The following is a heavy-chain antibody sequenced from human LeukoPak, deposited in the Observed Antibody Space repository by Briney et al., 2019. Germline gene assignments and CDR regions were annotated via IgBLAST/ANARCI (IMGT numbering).Heavy chain of an antibody. Sequence: PGGSLRLSCAASGFTFSSYSMNWVRQAPGKGLGWVSSISSSSSYIYYADSVKGRFTISRDNAKNSLYLQMNSLRAEDTAVYYCAREGYYGSGSYYPNWFDPWGQGTLVTVSS. V-gene: IGHV3-21*01. CDR3: AREGYYGSGSYYPNWFDP. D-gene: IGHD3-10*01. CDR2: ISSSSSYI. CDR1: GFTFSSYS. J-gene: IGHJ5*02.